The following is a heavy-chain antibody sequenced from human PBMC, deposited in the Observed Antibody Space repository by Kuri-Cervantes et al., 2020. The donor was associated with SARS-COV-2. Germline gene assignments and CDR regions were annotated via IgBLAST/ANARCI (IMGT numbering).Heavy chain of an antibody. Sequence: GSLRLSCAVSGYSISSGYYWGWIRQPPGKGLEWIGSIYHSGSTYYNPSLKSRVTISVDTSKNQFSLKLSSVTAADTAVYYCARDGYCSSTSCYMDYYYYYMDVWGKGTTVTVSS. V-gene: IGHV4-38-2*02. J-gene: IGHJ6*03. CDR2: IYHSGST. CDR3: ARDGYCSSTSCYMDYYYYYMDV. D-gene: IGHD2-2*02. CDR1: GYSISSGYY.